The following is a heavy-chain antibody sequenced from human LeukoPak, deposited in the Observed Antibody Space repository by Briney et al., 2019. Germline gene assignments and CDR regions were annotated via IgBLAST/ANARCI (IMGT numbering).Heavy chain of an antibody. Sequence: PSETLSLTCTVSGDSRSSITYYWAWFRQPPGKGLEWIGSGSTYYNPSLKSRVIMSADMSSNQFSLKLTSVTAADTAVYYCARQGEDYYGSGSYYFDSWGQGTLVTVSS. D-gene: IGHD3-10*01. V-gene: IGHV4-39*01. CDR3: ARQGEDYYGSGSYYFDS. J-gene: IGHJ4*02. CDR1: GDSRSSITYY. CDR2: GST.